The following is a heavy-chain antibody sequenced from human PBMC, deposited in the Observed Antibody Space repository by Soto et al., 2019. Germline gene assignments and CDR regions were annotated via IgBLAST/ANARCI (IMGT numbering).Heavy chain of an antibody. J-gene: IGHJ4*02. CDR2: IWYDGSNK. CDR3: AREGAPYCSGGSCPEDY. CDR1: GFTFSSYG. D-gene: IGHD2-15*01. V-gene: IGHV3-33*01. Sequence: GGSLRLSCAASGFTFSSYGMHWVRQAPGKGLEWVAVIWYDGSNKYYADSVKGRFTISRDNSKNTLYLQMNSLRAEDTAVYYCAREGAPYCSGGSCPEDYWGQGTLVTVSS.